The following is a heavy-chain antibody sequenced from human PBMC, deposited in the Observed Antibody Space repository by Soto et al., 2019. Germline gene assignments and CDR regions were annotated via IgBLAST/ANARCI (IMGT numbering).Heavy chain of an antibody. Sequence: SETLSLTCTVSGGSISSSSYYWGWIRQPPGKGLEWIGSIYYSGSTYYNPSLKSRVTISVDTSKNQFSLKLSSVTAADTAVYYCARHRGFLEWLGGFQAGNWFDPWGQGTLVTVSS. J-gene: IGHJ5*02. CDR2: IYYSGST. V-gene: IGHV4-39*01. CDR3: ARHRGFLEWLGGFQAGNWFDP. D-gene: IGHD3-3*01. CDR1: GGSISSSSYY.